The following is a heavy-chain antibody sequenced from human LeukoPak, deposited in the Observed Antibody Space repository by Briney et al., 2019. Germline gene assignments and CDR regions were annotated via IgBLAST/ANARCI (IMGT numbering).Heavy chain of an antibody. D-gene: IGHD3-22*01. CDR2: ISYDGSNK. CDR1: GFTLSSYG. J-gene: IGHJ4*02. Sequence: GGSLRLSCAASGFTLSSYGMHWVRQAPGKGLEWVAVISYDGSNKYYADSVKGRFTISRDNSKNTLYLQMNSLRAEDTAVYYCAKIYYYDSSGYSSEGDYWGQGTLVTVSS. CDR3: AKIYYYDSSGYSSEGDY. V-gene: IGHV3-30*18.